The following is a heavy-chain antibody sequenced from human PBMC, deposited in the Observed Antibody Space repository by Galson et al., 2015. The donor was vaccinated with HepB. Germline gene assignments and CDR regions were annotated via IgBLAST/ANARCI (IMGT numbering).Heavy chain of an antibody. J-gene: IGHJ3*02. D-gene: IGHD3-10*01. Sequence: SLRLSCAASGFTFSSYAMSWVRQAPGKGLEWVSAISGSGGSTYYADSVKGRFTISRDNSKNTLYLQMNSLRAEDTAVYYCAKDRYYYGSGSYSAFDIWGQGTMVTVSS. CDR1: GFTFSSYA. V-gene: IGHV3-23*01. CDR3: AKDRYYYGSGSYSAFDI. CDR2: ISGSGGST.